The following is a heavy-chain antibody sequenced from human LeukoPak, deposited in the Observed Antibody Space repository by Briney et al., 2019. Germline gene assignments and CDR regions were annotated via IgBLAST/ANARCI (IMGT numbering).Heavy chain of an antibody. V-gene: IGHV4-59*08. CDR3: ARQAGGNSGPFDY. J-gene: IGHJ4*02. CDR2: IYNSGST. D-gene: IGHD4-23*01. Sequence: SETLSLTCTVSGGSISSNYCTWIRQPPGKELEWIGYIYNSGSTNYNPSLKSRVTISVDTSKNQFSLKLITVTAADTAIYYCARQAGGNSGPFDYWGQGTLVTVSS. CDR1: GGSISSNY.